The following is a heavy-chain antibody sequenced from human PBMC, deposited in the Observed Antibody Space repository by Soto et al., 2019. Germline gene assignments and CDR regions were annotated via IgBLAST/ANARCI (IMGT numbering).Heavy chain of an antibody. J-gene: IGHJ4*02. CDR1: GLTFSRYW. CDR3: AGGSGWLSDS. CDR2: IKQYGSET. V-gene: IGHV3-7*05. Sequence: GGSLRLSCAASGLTFSRYWMKGVRQAPGKGLEWVANIKQYGSETYYVDSVKGRFTISRDNAKNSLFLQMNSLRAEDTAVYYCAGGSGWLSDSWGQGTLVTVSS. D-gene: IGHD6-19*01.